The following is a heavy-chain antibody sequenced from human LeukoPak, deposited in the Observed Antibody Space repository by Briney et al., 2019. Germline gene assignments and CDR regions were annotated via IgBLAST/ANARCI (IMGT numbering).Heavy chain of an antibody. J-gene: IGHJ4*02. D-gene: IGHD5-12*01. Sequence: SETLSLTCTVSGFSISSGYYWGWIRQPPGEGLEWIGNIYHSGSTYYNPSLKSRLTISLDTSKNQFSLKLSSVTAADTAVYYCARKDPGYSGYSDFDYWGQGTLVTVSS. CDR3: ARKDPGYSGYSDFDY. V-gene: IGHV4-38-2*02. CDR2: IYHSGST. CDR1: GFSISSGYY.